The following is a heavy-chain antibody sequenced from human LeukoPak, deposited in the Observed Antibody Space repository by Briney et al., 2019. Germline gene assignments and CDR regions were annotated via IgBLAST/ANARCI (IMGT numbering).Heavy chain of an antibody. V-gene: IGHV4-39*01. Sequence: PSETLSLTCTVSGGSISSSSYYWGWICQPPGKGLEWIGSIYYSGSTYYNPSLKSRVTISVDTSKNQFSLKLSSVTAADTAVYYCAGTYYYDSSGYWNDAFDIWGQGTMVTVSS. CDR3: AGTYYYDSSGYWNDAFDI. D-gene: IGHD3-22*01. J-gene: IGHJ3*02. CDR1: GGSISSSSYY. CDR2: IYYSGST.